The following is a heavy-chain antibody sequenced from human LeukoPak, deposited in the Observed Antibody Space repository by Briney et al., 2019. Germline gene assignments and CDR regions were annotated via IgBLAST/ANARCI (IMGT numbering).Heavy chain of an antibody. D-gene: IGHD3-10*01. CDR3: ARDAGEGGFDY. V-gene: IGHV3-21*01. CDR2: ISSSSSYI. CDR1: GFTFSTYS. J-gene: IGHJ4*02. Sequence: GGSLRLSCAASGFTFSTYSMNWVRQAPGKGLEWVSSISSSSSYIYYADSVKGRFTISRDNAKNSLYLQMNSLRAEDTAVYYCARDAGEGGFDYWGQGTLVTVSS.